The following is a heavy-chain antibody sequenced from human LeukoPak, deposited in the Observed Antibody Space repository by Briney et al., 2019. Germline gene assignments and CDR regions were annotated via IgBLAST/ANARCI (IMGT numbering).Heavy chain of an antibody. CDR2: ISGSGGST. J-gene: IGHJ4*02. CDR1: GFTFSSYA. CDR3: AKAYSYGYRDVLDY. V-gene: IGHV3-23*01. D-gene: IGHD5-18*01. Sequence: SGGSLRLSCAASGFTFSSYAMSWVRQAPGKGLEWVSAISGSGGSTYYADSVKGRFTISRDNSKNTLYLQMNSLRAEDAAVYYCAKAYSYGYRDVLDYRGQGTLVTVSS.